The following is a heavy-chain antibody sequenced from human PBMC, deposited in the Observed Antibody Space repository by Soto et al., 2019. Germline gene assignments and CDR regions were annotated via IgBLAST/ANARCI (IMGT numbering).Heavy chain of an antibody. V-gene: IGHV3-21*01. CDR2: ISSDGGHM. D-gene: IGHD2-15*01. Sequence: PGGSLRLSCGGSGFTFSRHTISWVRQAPGQGLEWVSSISSDGGHMSYGDSVKGRSIISRDNAENSVFLQMSSLSAEDTAVYFCARVSETLMVLDGAHRYVASLDYWGQGTLVTVSS. J-gene: IGHJ4*02. CDR1: GFTFSRHT. CDR3: ARVSETLMVLDGAHRYVASLDY.